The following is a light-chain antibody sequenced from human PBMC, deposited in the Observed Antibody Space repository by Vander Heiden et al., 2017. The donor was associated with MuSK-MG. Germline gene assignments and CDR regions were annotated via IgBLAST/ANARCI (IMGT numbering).Light chain of an antibody. CDR1: SSGIGINNL. V-gene: IGLV2-8*01. J-gene: IGLJ2*01. CDR2: EVI. Sequence: QSALTPPPSASASPGQSVTISCTGTSSGIGINNLFSWNQHPPGKAPKLIIYEVIKRPSGVPDRFSGSKSGNTASLTVAGLQAEDEADYYCSSYAGSHVVFGGGTKLTVL. CDR3: SSYAGSHVV.